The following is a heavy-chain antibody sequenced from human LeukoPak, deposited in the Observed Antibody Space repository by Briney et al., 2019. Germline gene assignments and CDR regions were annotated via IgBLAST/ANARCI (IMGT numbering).Heavy chain of an antibody. Sequence: GGSLRLSCAASGFTFSGSAMHWVRQASGKGLEWVGRIRSKANSYATAYAASVKGRFTISRDDSKYTAYLQMNSLKTEDTAVYYCTRPTRDDYGDYGVDYWGQGTLVTVSS. CDR2: IRSKANSYAT. J-gene: IGHJ4*02. V-gene: IGHV3-73*01. CDR1: GFTFSGSA. CDR3: TRPTRDDYGDYGVDY. D-gene: IGHD4-17*01.